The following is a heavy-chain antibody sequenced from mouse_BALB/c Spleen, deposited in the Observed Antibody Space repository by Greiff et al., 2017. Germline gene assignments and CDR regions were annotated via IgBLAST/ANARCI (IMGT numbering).Heavy chain of an antibody. CDR3: ARDRDGSSYFDY. Sequence: EVKLVESGGGLVKPGGSLKLSCAASGFTFSDYYMYWVRQTPEKRLEWVATISDGGSYTYYPDSVKGRFTISRDNAKNNLYLQMSSLKSEDTAMYYCARDRDGSSYFDYWGQGTTLTVSS. V-gene: IGHV5-4*02. D-gene: IGHD1-1*01. CDR1: GFTFSDYY. J-gene: IGHJ2*01. CDR2: ISDGGSYT.